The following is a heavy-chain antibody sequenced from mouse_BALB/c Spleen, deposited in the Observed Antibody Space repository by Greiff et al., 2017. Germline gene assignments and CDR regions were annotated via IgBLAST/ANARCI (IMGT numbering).Heavy chain of an antibody. D-gene: IGHD1-2*01. CDR3: AREVRLLYAMDY. CDR1: GFTFSSFG. J-gene: IGHJ4*01. V-gene: IGHV5-17*02. CDR2: ISSGSSTI. Sequence: EVMLVESGGGLVQPGGSRKLSCAASGFTFSSFGMHWVRQAPEKGLEWVAYISSGSSTIYYADTVKGRFTISRDNPKNTLFLQMTSLRSEDTAMYYCAREVRLLYAMDYWGQGTSVTVSS.